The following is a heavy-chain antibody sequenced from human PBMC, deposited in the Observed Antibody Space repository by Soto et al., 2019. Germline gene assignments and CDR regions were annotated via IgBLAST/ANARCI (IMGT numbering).Heavy chain of an antibody. CDR3: ARPEYSSSSYGMDV. CDR1: GFTFSSCS. Sequence: EVQLVESGGGLVQPGGSLRLSCAASGFTFSSCSMNWVRQAPGKGLEWVSYISSSSSTIYYADSVKGRFTISRDNAKNSPYLQMNSLRDEDTAVYYCARPEYSSSSYGMDVWGQGTTVTVSS. J-gene: IGHJ6*02. V-gene: IGHV3-48*02. D-gene: IGHD6-6*01. CDR2: ISSSSSTI.